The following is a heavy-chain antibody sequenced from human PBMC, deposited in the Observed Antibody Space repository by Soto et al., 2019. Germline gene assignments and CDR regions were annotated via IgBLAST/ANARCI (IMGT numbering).Heavy chain of an antibody. D-gene: IGHD6-13*01. Sequence: QVQLVESGGGVVQPGRSLRLSCAASGFTFSSYAMHWVRQAPGKGLEWVAVISYDGSNKYYADSVKGRFTISRDNSKNTLYLQMNSLRAEDTAVYYCARDPYSSSWYGAVPLGYWGQGTLVTVX. CDR2: ISYDGSNK. CDR3: ARDPYSSSWYGAVPLGY. J-gene: IGHJ4*02. V-gene: IGHV3-30-3*01. CDR1: GFTFSSYA.